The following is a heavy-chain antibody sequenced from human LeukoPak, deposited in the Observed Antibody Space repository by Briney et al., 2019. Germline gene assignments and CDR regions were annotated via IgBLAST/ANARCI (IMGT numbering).Heavy chain of an antibody. CDR3: AKDRQWLAYFDY. J-gene: IGHJ4*02. CDR2: IRYDGSNK. V-gene: IGHV3-30*02. CDR1: GFTFSSYG. D-gene: IGHD6-19*01. Sequence: GGSLRLSCAASGFTFSSYGMHWVRQAPGKGLEWVAFIRYDGSNKYYADSVKGRFTISRDNSKNTLYLQMNSLRAEDTAVYYCAKDRQWLAYFDYWGQGTLVTVSS.